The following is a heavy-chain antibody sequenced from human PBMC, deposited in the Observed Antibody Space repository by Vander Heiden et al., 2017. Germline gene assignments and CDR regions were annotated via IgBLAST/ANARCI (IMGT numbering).Heavy chain of an antibody. D-gene: IGHD1-1*01. CDR1: VFTLSDNG. V-gene: IGHV3-30*18. Sequence: QVQLVESGGGVVQPGRSLRLSCTASVFTLSDNGMHWVRQVPGKGLELVTVVSHDGSVQRYADSVKGRFTISRDNSKNALYLQMDSLRPEDTAVYYCAKEATPRSATVDDCWGQGTLVTVSS. J-gene: IGHJ4*02. CDR3: AKEATPRSATVDDC. CDR2: VSHDGSVQ.